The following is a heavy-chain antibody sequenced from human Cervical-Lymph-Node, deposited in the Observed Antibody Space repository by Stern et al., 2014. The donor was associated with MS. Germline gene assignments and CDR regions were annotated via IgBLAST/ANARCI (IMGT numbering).Heavy chain of an antibody. D-gene: IGHD1-14*01. J-gene: IGHJ3*02. V-gene: IGHV1-46*01. CDR1: GYTFTSYY. CDR3: ARAVRGTHDAFDI. CDR2: INPSGGST. Sequence: QVQLVQSGAEVKKPGASVKVSCKASGYTFTSYYMHWVRQAPGQGLEWMEIINPSGGSTSYAQKFQGRVTMTRDTSTSTVYMELSSLRSEDTAVYYCARAVRGTHDAFDIWGQGTMVTVSS.